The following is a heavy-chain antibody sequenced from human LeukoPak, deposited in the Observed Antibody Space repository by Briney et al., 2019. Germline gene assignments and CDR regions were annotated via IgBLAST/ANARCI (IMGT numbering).Heavy chain of an antibody. D-gene: IGHD6-6*01. J-gene: IGHJ5*02. V-gene: IGHV4-34*01. CDR2: INHSGST. CDR3: ARRRIYSSSSIKNWFDP. Sequence: SETLSLTCAVYGGSFSGYYWSWIRQPPGKGLEWIGEINHSGSTNYNPSLKSRVTISVDRSKNQFSLKLSSVTAADTAVYYCARRRIYSSSSIKNWFDPWGQGTLVTVSS. CDR1: GGSFSGYY.